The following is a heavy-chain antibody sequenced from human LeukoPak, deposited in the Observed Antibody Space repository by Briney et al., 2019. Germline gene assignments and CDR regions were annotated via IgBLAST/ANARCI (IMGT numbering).Heavy chain of an antibody. CDR1: GFTFSNCG. J-gene: IGHJ4*02. CDR3: ARDTRPGVVVAATWDDY. D-gene: IGHD2-15*01. V-gene: IGHV3-23*01. Sequence: PGGSLRLSCTASGFTFSNCGMAWVRQAPGKGLEWVSGISASGGSTYYADSVKGRFTISRDNSKNTLYLQMNSLRAEDTAVYYCARDTRPGVVVAATWDDYWGQGTLVTVSS. CDR2: ISASGGST.